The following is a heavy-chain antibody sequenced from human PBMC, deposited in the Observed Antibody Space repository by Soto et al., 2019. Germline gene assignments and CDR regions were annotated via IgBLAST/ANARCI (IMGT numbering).Heavy chain of an antibody. J-gene: IGHJ3*02. CDR2: ISSNGGSA. CDR1: GFTFTNYA. CDR3: ARKKTDSSSWLPAFDI. V-gene: IGHV3-64*01. D-gene: IGHD6-13*01. Sequence: EVQLVESGGGLVQPGGSLRLSCAASGFTFTNYAMHWVRQAPGNGLEYVSAISSNGGSAYYANSVKGRFTISRDNSKNTLYLHMGRLRADDMAVYYCARKKTDSSSWLPAFDIWGQGTMVTVSS.